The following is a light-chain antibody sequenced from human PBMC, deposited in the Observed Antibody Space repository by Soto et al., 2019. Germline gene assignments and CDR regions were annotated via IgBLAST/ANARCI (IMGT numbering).Light chain of an antibody. Sequence: EIVLTQSPGTLSSSPGDRATLSCRASQSVSSSYLAWYQQKPGQAPRLLIYGASSMDTGVPDRFSGSGSGTDFTLTISRLEPEDFAMYYCQQYGSSPETFGRGTKVEIK. J-gene: IGKJ4*02. CDR3: QQYGSSPET. CDR1: QSVSSSY. V-gene: IGKV3-20*01. CDR2: GAS.